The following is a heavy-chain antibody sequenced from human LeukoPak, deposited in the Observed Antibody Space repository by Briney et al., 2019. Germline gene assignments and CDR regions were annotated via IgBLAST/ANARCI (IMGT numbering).Heavy chain of an antibody. CDR1: GFTFRSYA. J-gene: IGHJ4*02. CDR2: IGSEGTT. CDR3: AKHSGHYGFHQ. V-gene: IGHV3-23*01. D-gene: IGHD1-26*01. Sequence: PGGSLRLSCAASGFTFRSYAMIGVRQARGGGVAGVSMIGSEGTTYYVASAKGRFTISSDNASNTLYLQMDRLRAEDTALYHCAKHSGHYGFHQWGQGTLVTVSS.